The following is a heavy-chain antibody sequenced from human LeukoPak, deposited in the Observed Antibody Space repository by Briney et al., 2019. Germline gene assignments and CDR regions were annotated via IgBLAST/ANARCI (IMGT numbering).Heavy chain of an antibody. D-gene: IGHD1-26*01. CDR1: GGSIRSYY. CDR3: ARGPSWEHQFDY. Sequence: KPSEILSPTCTVPGGSIRSYYWSWIRPPAREGLEWIGRIYKSGSTNYNPSPKSRVTMSVDTSKNQFSLKLSSVTAADTAVYYCARGPSWEHQFDYWGQGTLVTVSS. CDR2: IYKSGST. J-gene: IGHJ4*02. V-gene: IGHV4-4*07.